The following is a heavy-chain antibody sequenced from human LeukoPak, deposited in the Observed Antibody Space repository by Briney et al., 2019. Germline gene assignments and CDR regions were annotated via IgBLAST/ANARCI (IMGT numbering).Heavy chain of an antibody. CDR3: ARDVKGMDAFDI. Sequence: GGSLRLSCAAPEFTFSTYYMNWVRQAPGKGLEWVSSISGSSDHIHYADSVQGRFTISRDNAKNSLSLQMNSLRTEDTAVYYCARDVKGMDAFDIWGQGTMVTVSS. CDR2: ISGSSDHI. J-gene: IGHJ3*02. CDR1: EFTFSTYY. V-gene: IGHV3-21*01.